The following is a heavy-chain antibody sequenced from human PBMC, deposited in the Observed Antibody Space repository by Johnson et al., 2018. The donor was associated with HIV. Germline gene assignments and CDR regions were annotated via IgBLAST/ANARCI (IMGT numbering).Heavy chain of an antibody. Sequence: EVQLVESGGGLVQPGGSLRLSCAASGFTFSSYAMSWVRQAPGKGLEWVSGISWNSGSIGYADSVKGRFTISRDNAKNSLYLQMNTLRAEDTAVYYCARDRLYSSGWYGTDAFDIWGQGTMVTVSS. CDR2: ISWNSGSI. J-gene: IGHJ3*02. V-gene: IGHV3-9*01. CDR3: ARDRLYSSGWYGTDAFDI. CDR1: GFTFSSYA. D-gene: IGHD6-19*01.